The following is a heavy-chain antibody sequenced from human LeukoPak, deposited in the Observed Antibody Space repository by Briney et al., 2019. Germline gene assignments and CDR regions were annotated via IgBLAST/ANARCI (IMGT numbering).Heavy chain of an antibody. V-gene: IGHV3-48*01. J-gene: IGHJ4*02. Sequence: GGSLRLSCAASGFTFSSYSMNWVRQAPGKGLEWVSYISSSSTIYYADSVKGRFTISRDNAKNSLYLQMNSLRAEDTAVYYCARSIAVAADFDYWGQGTLVTVSS. CDR3: ARSIAVAADFDY. D-gene: IGHD6-19*01. CDR2: ISSSSTI. CDR1: GFTFSSYS.